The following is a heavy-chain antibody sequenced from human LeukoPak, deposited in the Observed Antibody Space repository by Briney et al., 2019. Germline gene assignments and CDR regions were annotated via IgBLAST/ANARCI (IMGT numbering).Heavy chain of an antibody. Sequence: LPGGSLRLSCAASGFTFSNYAMSWVRQAPGKGLEWVSGIGGSGGSTYYADSVKGRFTNSRENSKNTLYLQMNSLRAEDTAVYYCARSSGSYPMDRVDHWGQGTLVTVSS. V-gene: IGHV3-23*01. J-gene: IGHJ4*02. CDR3: ARSSGSYPMDRVDH. CDR1: GFTFSNYA. CDR2: IGGSGGST. D-gene: IGHD1-26*01.